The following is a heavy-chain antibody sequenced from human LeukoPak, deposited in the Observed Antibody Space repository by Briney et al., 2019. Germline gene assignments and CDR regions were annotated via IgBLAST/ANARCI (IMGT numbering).Heavy chain of an antibody. CDR3: ARDRVNWNDGFDR. J-gene: IGHJ5*02. CDR1: GCTFSTDE. D-gene: IGHD1-20*01. CDR2: VRSSGSGI. Sequence: VGSLRLSGAASGCTFSTDEVYWVRQAPGMGLERVSSVRSSGSGIYYAASVKGRFTISRDNVKNTLSLLVIRMRAEDTAVYYCARDRVNWNDGFDRWGPGTLVAVSS. V-gene: IGHV3-48*03.